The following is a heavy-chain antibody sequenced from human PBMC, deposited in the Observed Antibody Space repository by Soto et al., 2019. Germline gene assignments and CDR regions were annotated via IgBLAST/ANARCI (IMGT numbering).Heavy chain of an antibody. D-gene: IGHD5-18*01. Sequence: GPTLVNPTQALTLTCTFSGFSLSSNGVGVGWIRQPPGKALEWLALIYWDDDKRYSPSLKRRLTITKDTSKNQVVLTMTNMGPVDTATYYCAHSRGYSYAFYFHYWGQGTLVTVSS. CDR1: GFSLSSNGVG. V-gene: IGHV2-5*02. J-gene: IGHJ4*02. CDR2: IYWDDDK. CDR3: AHSRGYSYAFYFHY.